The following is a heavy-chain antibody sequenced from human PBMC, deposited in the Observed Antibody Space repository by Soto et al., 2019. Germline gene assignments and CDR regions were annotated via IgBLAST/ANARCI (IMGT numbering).Heavy chain of an antibody. V-gene: IGHV1-69*12. CDR3: ARAGGATSYYYCYGMDV. CDR1: GGTFSSYA. D-gene: IGHD3-16*01. CDR2: IIPIFGTA. Sequence: QVQLVQSGAEVKKPGSSVKVSCKASGGTFSSYAISWVRQAPGQGLEWMGGIIPIFGTANYAQKFQGRVTITADDSTSTAYMELSSLRSEDTAVYYCARAGGATSYYYCYGMDVWGQGTTVTVSS. J-gene: IGHJ6*02.